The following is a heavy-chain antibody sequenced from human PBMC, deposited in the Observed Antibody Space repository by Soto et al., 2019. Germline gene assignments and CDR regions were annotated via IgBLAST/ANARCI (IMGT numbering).Heavy chain of an antibody. CDR1: GYTFTGYY. Sequence: ASVKVSCKASGYTFTGYYMHWVLQAPGQGLEWMGWINPNSGGTNYAQKFQGWVTMTRDTSISTAYMELSRLRSDDTAVYYCARGPGYCSSTSCSWRNWFDPWGQGTLVTVSS. CDR2: INPNSGGT. V-gene: IGHV1-2*04. CDR3: ARGPGYCSSTSCSWRNWFDP. D-gene: IGHD2-2*03. J-gene: IGHJ5*02.